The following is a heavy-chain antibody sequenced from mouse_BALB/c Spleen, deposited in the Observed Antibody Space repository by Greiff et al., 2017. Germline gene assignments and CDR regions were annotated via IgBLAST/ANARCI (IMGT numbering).Heavy chain of an antibody. Sequence: VQLQQSGPELVQPGASVKISCKASGYSFTGYFMNWVKQRHGKSLEWIGRINPYNGDTFYNQKFKGKATLTVDKSSSTAHMELLSLTSEDSAVYYCGRSPYEGGYFDYWGQGTTLTVSS. D-gene: IGHD2-14*01. CDR3: GRSPYEGGYFDY. J-gene: IGHJ2*01. V-gene: IGHV1-37*01. CDR2: INPYNGDT. CDR1: GYSFTGYF.